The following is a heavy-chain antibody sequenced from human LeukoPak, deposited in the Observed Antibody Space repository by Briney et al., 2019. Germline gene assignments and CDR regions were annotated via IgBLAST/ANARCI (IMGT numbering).Heavy chain of an antibody. J-gene: IGHJ4*02. D-gene: IGHD3-10*01. CDR1: GGSFSGYY. CDR2: IYTSGST. Sequence: SETLSLTCAVYGGSFSGYYWSWIRQPPGKGLEWIGRIYTSGSTNYNPSLKSRVTISVDTSKNQFSLKLSSVTAADTAVYYCARDLAYYGSGAFDYWGQGTLVTVSS. CDR3: ARDLAYYGSGAFDY. V-gene: IGHV4-4*08.